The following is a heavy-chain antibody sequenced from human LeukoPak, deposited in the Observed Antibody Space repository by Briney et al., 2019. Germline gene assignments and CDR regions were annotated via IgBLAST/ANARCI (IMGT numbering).Heavy chain of an antibody. CDR2: INHSGSI. CDR3: AKGVWAPRFDS. Sequence: SETLSLTCAVYGASFSYDYWSWIRQAPGKGLEWIGEINHSGSITYNPSLKSRVTISAEKSKSQFSLRLTSVTAADTAVYYCAKGVWAPRFDSWGQGTLATVSS. D-gene: IGHD7-27*01. V-gene: IGHV4-34*01. CDR1: GASFSYDY. J-gene: IGHJ5*01.